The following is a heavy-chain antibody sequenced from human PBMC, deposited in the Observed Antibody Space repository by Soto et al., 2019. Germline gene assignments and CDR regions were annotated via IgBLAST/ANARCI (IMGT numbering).Heavy chain of an antibody. V-gene: IGHV4-30-4*01. CDR3: ARSPYSYGFNL. CDR1: GGSVSSDDHY. CDR2: IFYSGSA. Sequence: QVQLQESGPGLVKPSQTLSLTCTVSGGSVSSDDHYWNWIRQPPGKGLEWIGYIFYSGSAFHNPSLQSRVTISVDTSNNQFSLKMKSVTAADTAVYYCARSPYSYGFNLWGQGTLVTVSS. D-gene: IGHD5-18*01. J-gene: IGHJ4*02.